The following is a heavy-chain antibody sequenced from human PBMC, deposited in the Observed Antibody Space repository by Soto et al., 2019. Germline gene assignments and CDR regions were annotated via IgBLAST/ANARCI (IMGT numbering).Heavy chain of an antibody. CDR2: ISWNSGSI. J-gene: IGHJ3*02. Sequence: GGSLRLSCAASGFTFDDYAMHWVRQAPGKGLEWVSGISWNSGSIGYADSVKGRFTISRDNAKNSLYLQMNSLRAEDTALYYCAKSGGFGVYYAFDIWGQGTMVTVSS. V-gene: IGHV3-9*01. CDR3: AKSGGFGVYYAFDI. CDR1: GFTFDDYA. D-gene: IGHD3-10*01.